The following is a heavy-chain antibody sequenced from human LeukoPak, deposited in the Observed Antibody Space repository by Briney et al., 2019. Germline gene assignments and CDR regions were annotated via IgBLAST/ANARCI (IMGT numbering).Heavy chain of an antibody. CDR3: AKGVGMATIYFDY. V-gene: IGHV3-23*01. CDR1: GFTFSSYA. J-gene: IGHJ4*02. D-gene: IGHD5-24*01. CDR2: ISGSGGST. Sequence: GGSLRLSCAASGFTFSSYAMSWVRQAPGKGLKWVSAISGSGGSTYYADSVKGRFTISRDNSKDTLYLQMNSLRAEDTAVYYCAKGVGMATIYFDYWGQGTLVTVSS.